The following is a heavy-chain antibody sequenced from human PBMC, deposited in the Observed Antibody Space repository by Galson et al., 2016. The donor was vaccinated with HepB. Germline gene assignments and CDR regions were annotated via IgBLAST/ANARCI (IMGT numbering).Heavy chain of an antibody. Sequence: SLRLSCAASGFTISSYSMNWVRQAPGKGLEWVSYIRSSSSTIYYADSVKGRFTISRDNAKNSLYLQMNSLRDEDTAVCYCARDRVSGDFWSGYYTGIGMDVWGQGTTVTVSS. D-gene: IGHD3-3*01. CDR3: ARDRVSGDFWSGYYTGIGMDV. CDR2: IRSSSSTI. CDR1: GFTISSYS. V-gene: IGHV3-48*02. J-gene: IGHJ6*02.